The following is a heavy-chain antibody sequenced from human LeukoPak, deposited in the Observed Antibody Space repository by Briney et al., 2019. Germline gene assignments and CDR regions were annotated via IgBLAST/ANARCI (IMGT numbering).Heavy chain of an antibody. CDR3: ARCISMVRGVIRPPDY. D-gene: IGHD3-10*01. J-gene: IGHJ4*02. CDR2: IYSTRST. V-gene: IGHV4-4*07. CDR1: GGSISSYY. Sequence: PSETLSLTCTVSGGSISSYYWTWIRQPAGKGLEWIGRIYSTRSTNYNPALKSRVTMSVDTSKNQFSQKLSSVTAADTAVYYCARCISMVRGVIRPPDYWGQGTLVSVSS.